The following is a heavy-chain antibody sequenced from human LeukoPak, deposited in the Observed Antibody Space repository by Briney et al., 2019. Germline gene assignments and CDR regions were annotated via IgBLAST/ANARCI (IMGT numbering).Heavy chain of an antibody. CDR1: GFTFSSFA. J-gene: IGHJ1*01. Sequence: GASLRLSCAASGFTFSSFAMHWVRQAPGKGLEWVAFIRYDGSNKYYADSVKGRFTISRDNSKNTLYLQMNSLRAEDTAVYYCAKGASIDERYFQHWGQGTLVIVSS. CDR3: AKGASIDERYFQH. V-gene: IGHV3-30*02. D-gene: IGHD6-6*01. CDR2: IRYDGSNK.